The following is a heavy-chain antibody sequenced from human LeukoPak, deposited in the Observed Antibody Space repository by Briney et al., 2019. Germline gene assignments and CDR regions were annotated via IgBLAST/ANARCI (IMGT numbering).Heavy chain of an antibody. CDR1: GGSISSSSYY. CDR3: ARGRLGYSYGSPTARYFDY. Sequence: PSETLSLTCTVSGGSISSSSYYWGWIRQPPGKGLEWIGSIYYSGSTNYNPSLKSRVTISVDTSKNQFSLKLSSVTAADTAVYYCARGRLGYSYGSPTARYFDYWGQGTLVTVSS. J-gene: IGHJ4*02. D-gene: IGHD5-18*01. CDR2: IYYSGST. V-gene: IGHV4-39*07.